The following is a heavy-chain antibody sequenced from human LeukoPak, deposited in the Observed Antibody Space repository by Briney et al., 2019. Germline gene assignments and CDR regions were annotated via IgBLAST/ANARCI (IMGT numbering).Heavy chain of an antibody. Sequence: PSETLSLTCTVSGGSISSYYWSWIRQPPGKGLEWIGYIYTSGSTNYNPSLKSRVTISVDTSNNQFSLKLSSVTAADTAVYYCARAGGSGSYINWGQGTLVTVSS. J-gene: IGHJ4*02. CDR2: IYTSGST. D-gene: IGHD3-10*01. CDR1: GGSISSYY. CDR3: ARAGGSGSYIN. V-gene: IGHV4-4*09.